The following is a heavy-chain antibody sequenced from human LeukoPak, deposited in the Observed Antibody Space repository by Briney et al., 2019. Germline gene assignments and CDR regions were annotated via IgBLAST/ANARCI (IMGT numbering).Heavy chain of an antibody. J-gene: IGHJ4*02. CDR3: ARDRYYYDSSGQDY. D-gene: IGHD3-22*01. CDR2: ISSSSSTI. Sequence: GGSLRLSCAASGFTFSSNSMNWVRQAPGKGLEWVSYISSSSSTIYYADSVKGRFTISRDNAKNSLYLQMNSLRAEDTAVYYCARDRYYYDSSGQDYWGQGTLVTVSS. V-gene: IGHV3-48*01. CDR1: GFTFSSNS.